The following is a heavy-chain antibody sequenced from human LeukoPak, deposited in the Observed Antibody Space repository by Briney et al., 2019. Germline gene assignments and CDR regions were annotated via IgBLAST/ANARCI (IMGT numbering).Heavy chain of an antibody. D-gene: IGHD4-17*01. Sequence: HSGGSLRLSCAASGFTFSSYAMHWVRQAPGKGLEWVAVISYDGSNKYYADSVKGRFTISRDNSKNTLYLQMNSLRAEDTAVYYCARVKGDYVPRSWFNPWGQGTLVTVSS. CDR2: ISYDGSNK. CDR1: GFTFSSYA. V-gene: IGHV3-30-3*01. J-gene: IGHJ5*02. CDR3: ARVKGDYVPRSWFNP.